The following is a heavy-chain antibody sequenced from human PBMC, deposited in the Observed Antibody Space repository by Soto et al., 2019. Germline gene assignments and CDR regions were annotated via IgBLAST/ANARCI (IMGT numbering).Heavy chain of an antibody. D-gene: IGHD6-13*01. CDR2: IGTAGDT. Sequence: EVQLVESGGGLVQPGGSLRLSCAASVFTFSSYDMHWVRQATGKGLEWVSAIGTAGDTYYPGSVKGRFTISRENAKNSLYLQMNSLRAEDTAVYYCARGGSSWRYYFDYWGQGTLVTVSS. J-gene: IGHJ4*02. V-gene: IGHV3-13*01. CDR1: VFTFSSYD. CDR3: ARGGSSWRYYFDY.